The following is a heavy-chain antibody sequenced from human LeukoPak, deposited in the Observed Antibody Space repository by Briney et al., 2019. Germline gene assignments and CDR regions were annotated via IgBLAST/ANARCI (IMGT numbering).Heavy chain of an antibody. CDR2: IYYSGST. Sequence: SSTLSVTCTDTGDSISRSTCYFGWIRQPPRNRLECIGSIYYSGSTYYNPSLKSRVTISVDTSKNQFSLKLSSVTAADTAVCYCARAGGYSSSQKVDYWGQGTLVTVSS. CDR3: ARAGGYSSSQKVDY. D-gene: IGHD6-13*01. V-gene: IGHV4-39*01. CDR1: GDSISRSTCY. J-gene: IGHJ4*02.